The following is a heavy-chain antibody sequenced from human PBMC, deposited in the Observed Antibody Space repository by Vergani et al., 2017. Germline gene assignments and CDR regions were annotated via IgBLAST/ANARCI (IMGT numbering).Heavy chain of an antibody. Sequence: QVQLQESGPGLLKPSQTLSLTCTVSGGSISSGSYYWSWIRQPAGKGLEWIGRIYTSGSTNYNPSLKSRVTMSVDTSKNQFSLKLSSVTAADTAVYYCARESGYCSSTSCFDAFDIWGQGTMVTVSS. CDR2: IYTSGST. J-gene: IGHJ3*02. D-gene: IGHD2-2*01. V-gene: IGHV4-61*02. CDR3: ARESGYCSSTSCFDAFDI. CDR1: GGSISSGSYY.